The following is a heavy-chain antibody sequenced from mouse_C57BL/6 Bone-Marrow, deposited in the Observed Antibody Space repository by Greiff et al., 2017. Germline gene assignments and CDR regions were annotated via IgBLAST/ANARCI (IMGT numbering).Heavy chain of an antibody. CDR3: ARRGITTVVGGYFDV. Sequence: EVQLQQSGAELVRPGASVKLSCTASGFNIKDDYMHWVKQRPEQGLEWIGWIDPENGDTEYASKFKGKATLTADTSSSTAYMQLSSLTSEDSAVYYCARRGITTVVGGYFDVWGTGTTVTVSS. CDR1: GFNIKDDY. J-gene: IGHJ1*03. D-gene: IGHD1-1*01. CDR2: IDPENGDT. V-gene: IGHV14-4*01.